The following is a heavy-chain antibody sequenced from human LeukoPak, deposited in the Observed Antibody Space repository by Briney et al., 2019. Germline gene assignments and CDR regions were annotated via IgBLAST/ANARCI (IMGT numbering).Heavy chain of an antibody. CDR1: GFSFNYYD. CDR2: ISPKSDFI. V-gene: IGHV3-21*01. CDR3: ARADCSSSTCYLRRSWFDP. D-gene: IGHD2-2*01. J-gene: IGHJ5*02. Sequence: PGGSLKLSCAGSGFSFNYYDMNWVRQAPGKGLEWVSSISPKSDFIYYSDSVRDRFTISRDNAENSLYVQMNSLRAEDTAVYYCARADCSSSTCYLRRSWFDPWGQGTLVTVSS.